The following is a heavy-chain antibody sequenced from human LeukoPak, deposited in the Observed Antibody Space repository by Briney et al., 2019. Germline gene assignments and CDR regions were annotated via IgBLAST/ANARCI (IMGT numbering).Heavy chain of an antibody. CDR3: VGNGHYCHEH. Sequence: SETLSLTCDVSGDSVGIDSWWSWVRQSPGKGLEWIAEIRQTGTINYNPSLQSRVTISLDRSKEQVSLRLNSLTAADTAVYYCVGNGHYCHEHWGQGTPVTVSS. CDR1: GDSVGIDSW. V-gene: IGHV4-4*02. D-gene: IGHD3-22*01. CDR2: IRQTGTI. J-gene: IGHJ4*02.